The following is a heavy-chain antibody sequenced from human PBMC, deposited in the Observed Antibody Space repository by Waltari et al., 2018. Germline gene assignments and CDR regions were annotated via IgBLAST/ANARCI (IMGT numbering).Heavy chain of an antibody. CDR1: GGSFSGYY. V-gene: IGHV4-34*01. J-gene: IGHJ4*02. CDR3: ARPGKLWSYFDY. D-gene: IGHD3-10*01. CDR2: INHSGST. Sequence: QVQLQQWGAGLLKPSETLSLTCAVYGGSFSGYYWSWIRQPPGKGLEWIGEINHSGSTNYNPSLKSRVTISVDTSKNQFSLKLSSVTAADTAGYYCARPGKLWSYFDYWGQGTLVTVSS.